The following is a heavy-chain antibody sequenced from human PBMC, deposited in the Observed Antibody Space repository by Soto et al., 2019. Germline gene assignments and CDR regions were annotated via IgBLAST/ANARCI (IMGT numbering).Heavy chain of an antibody. CDR1: GYTLTMYA. V-gene: IGHV1-3*04. D-gene: IGHD3-3*01. CDR2: INSGNGDT. CDR3: ARPGVAYDAFDI. Sequence: SVKVSCKASGYTLTMYAMHWVRQAPGQRLEWLGWINSGNGDTIYSQKFQGRVTLTRDTSASTAYMALSSLRSEDTAVYYCARPGVAYDAFDIWGQGTMVTVSS. J-gene: IGHJ3*02.